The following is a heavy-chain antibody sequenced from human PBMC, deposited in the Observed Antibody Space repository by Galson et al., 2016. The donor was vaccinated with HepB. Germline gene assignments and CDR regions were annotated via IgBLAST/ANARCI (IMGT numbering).Heavy chain of an antibody. V-gene: IGHV4-59*01. CDR3: ARDDSGGWYGFHYGIDV. CDR1: GASISGYY. CDR2: IYYSGRT. Sequence: ETLSLTCTVSGASISGYYLSWIRQPPGKGLEWIGYIYYSGRTNYNPALKSRVTISVDTSKNQFSLKLSSVTAADTAVYYCARDDSGGWYGFHYGIDVWGQGTTVTVSS. D-gene: IGHD6-19*01. J-gene: IGHJ6*02.